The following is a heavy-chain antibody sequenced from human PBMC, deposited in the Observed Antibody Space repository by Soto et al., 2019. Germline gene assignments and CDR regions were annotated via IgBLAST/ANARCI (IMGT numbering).Heavy chain of an antibody. Sequence: DVHLLESGGGLVQPGGSLKLSCVASGFSFDKYAMIWVRQAPGKGQEWVSGITGSGRSIQYTASVKGRFTISRDNSKNTVYLQMDSLRAEDTAMYYCAKDDVSGDGLWLVSDWGQGTPVTVS. V-gene: IGHV3-23*01. J-gene: IGHJ4*02. CDR2: ITGSGRSI. CDR3: AKDDVSGDGLWLVSD. CDR1: GFSFDKYA. D-gene: IGHD2-21*02.